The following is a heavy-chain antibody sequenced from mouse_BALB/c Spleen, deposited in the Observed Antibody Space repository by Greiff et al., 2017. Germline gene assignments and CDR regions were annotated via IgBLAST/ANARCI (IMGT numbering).Heavy chain of an antibody. D-gene: IGHD2-2*01. CDR3: ARSPGYDGYYAMDY. Sequence: LEESGPELVKPGASVKMSCKASGYTFTSYVMHWVKQKPGQGLEWIGYINPYNDGTKYNEKFKGKATLTSDKSSSTAYMELSSLTSEDSAVYYCARSPGYDGYYAMDYWGQGTSVTVSS. J-gene: IGHJ4*01. V-gene: IGHV1-14*01. CDR2: INPYNDGT. CDR1: GYTFTSYV.